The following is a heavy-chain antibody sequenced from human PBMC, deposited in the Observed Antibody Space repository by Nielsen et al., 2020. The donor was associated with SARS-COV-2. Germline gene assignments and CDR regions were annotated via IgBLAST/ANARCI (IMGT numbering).Heavy chain of an antibody. V-gene: IGHV3-11*05. D-gene: IGHD1-20*01. J-gene: IGHJ4*02. CDR3: ARALLGKGVTGLDY. CDR2: ISSSSSYT. Sequence: GGSLRLSCAASGFTFSDYYMSWIRRAPGKGLEWVSYISSSSSYTNYADSVKGRFTISRDNAKNSLYLQMNSLRAEDTAVYYCARALLGKGVTGLDYWGQGTLVTVSS. CDR1: GFTFSDYY.